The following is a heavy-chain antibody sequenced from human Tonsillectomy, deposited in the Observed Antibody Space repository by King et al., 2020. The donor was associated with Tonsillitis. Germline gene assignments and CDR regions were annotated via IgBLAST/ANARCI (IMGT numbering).Heavy chain of an antibody. J-gene: IGHJ3*02. V-gene: IGHV3-48*01. Sequence: QLVQSGGGLVQPGGSLRLSCAASGFTFSSYSMNWVRQAPGKGLEWGSYISSSSSTIYYADSVKGRFTISRDNAKNSLYLQMNSLGAEDTAVYYCASRDGILTGSDAFDIWGQGTMVTVSS. CDR2: ISSSSSTI. D-gene: IGHD3-9*01. CDR1: GFTFSSYS. CDR3: ASRDGILTGSDAFDI.